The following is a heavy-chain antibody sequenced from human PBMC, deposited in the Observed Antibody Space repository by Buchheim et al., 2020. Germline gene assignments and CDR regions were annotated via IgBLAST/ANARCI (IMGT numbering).Heavy chain of an antibody. CDR3: ARGNSRRTIFGVVIKTLNWFDP. D-gene: IGHD3-3*01. Sequence: QVQLVQSGAEVKKPGASVKVSCKASGYTFTSYDINWVRQATGQGLEWMGWMNPNSGNTGYAQKFQGRVTMTRNTSISTAYMELSSLRSEDTAVYYCARGNSRRTIFGVVIKTLNWFDPWGQGTL. V-gene: IGHV1-8*01. J-gene: IGHJ5*02. CDR1: GYTFTSYD. CDR2: MNPNSGNT.